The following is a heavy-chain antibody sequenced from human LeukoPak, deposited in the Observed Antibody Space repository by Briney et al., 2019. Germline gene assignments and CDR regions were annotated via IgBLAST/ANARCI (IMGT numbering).Heavy chain of an antibody. V-gene: IGHV5-51*01. Sequence: RGESLKISCKGSGYSFSNYWIGWVRQMPGKGLEWMGIIYPADSDTRYSPSFQGQVSISADKSISTAYLQWSSLKASDTAMYYCAGPNLEHAFDIWGQGTMVTVSS. CDR3: AGPNLEHAFDI. J-gene: IGHJ3*02. CDR1: GYSFSNYW. CDR2: IYPADSDT. D-gene: IGHD1-7*01.